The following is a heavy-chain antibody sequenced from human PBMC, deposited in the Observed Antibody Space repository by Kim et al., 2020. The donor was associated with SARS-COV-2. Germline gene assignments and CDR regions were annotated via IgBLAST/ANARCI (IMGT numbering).Heavy chain of an antibody. J-gene: IGHJ3*02. CDR3: ARATFYDFWSGNAFDI. Sequence: SETLSPTCTVSGGSISSGGYYWSWIRQHPGKGLEWIGYIYYSGSTYYNPSLKSRVTISVDTSKNQFSLKLSSVTAADTAVYYCARATFYDFWSGNAFDIWGQGTLVTVSS. D-gene: IGHD3-3*01. CDR1: GGSISSGGYY. V-gene: IGHV4-31*03. CDR2: IYYSGST.